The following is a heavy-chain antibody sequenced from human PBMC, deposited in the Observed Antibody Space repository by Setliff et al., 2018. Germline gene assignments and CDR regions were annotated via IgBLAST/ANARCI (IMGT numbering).Heavy chain of an antibody. CDR1: GGSISSSSYY. CDR2: IYYSGST. Sequence: SETLSLTCTVSGGSISSSSYYWGWIRQPPGKGLEWIGSIYYSGSTYYNPSLKSRVTISVDTSKNQFSLKLSSVTAADTAVYYCARGAGWCCDSSGYYYDYWGQGTLVTVS. J-gene: IGHJ4*02. V-gene: IGHV4-39*07. CDR3: ARGAGWCCDSSGYYYDY. D-gene: IGHD3-22*01.